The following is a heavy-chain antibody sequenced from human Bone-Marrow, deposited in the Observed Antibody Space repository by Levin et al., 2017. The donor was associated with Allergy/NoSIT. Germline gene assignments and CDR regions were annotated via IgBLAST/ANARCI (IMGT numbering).Heavy chain of an antibody. CDR3: ARGSGWTETFDT. D-gene: IGHD3/OR15-3a*01. Sequence: GGSLRLSCIVFGFTFNIAWMSWVRQSPGRGLEWVAFIRMKVNGGTTEYAASVKDRFTISRDDSKNIAYLQMSSLKVEDTGVYFCARGSGWTETFDTWGQGTIVTVSS. CDR2: IRMKVNGGTT. J-gene: IGHJ3*02. CDR1: GFTFNIAW. V-gene: IGHV3-71*01.